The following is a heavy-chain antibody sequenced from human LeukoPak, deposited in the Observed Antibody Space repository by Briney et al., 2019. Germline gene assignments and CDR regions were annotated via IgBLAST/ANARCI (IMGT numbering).Heavy chain of an antibody. CDR2: INQDGTEK. J-gene: IGHJ4*02. D-gene: IGHD6-6*01. V-gene: IGHV3-7*01. Sequence: GGPLRLSCAASGFTFNSSWMSWVRQAPGKGLEWVANINQDGTEKYFVDSVKGRFTISRDNAKNSLYVQMNSLRAEDTAVYYCATNAGVIGTRPRQRYYFDYWGQGALVTVSS. CDR1: GFTFNSSW. CDR3: ATNAGVIGTRPRQRYYFDY.